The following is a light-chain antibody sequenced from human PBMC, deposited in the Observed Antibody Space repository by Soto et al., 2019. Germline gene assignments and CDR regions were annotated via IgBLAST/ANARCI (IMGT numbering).Light chain of an antibody. CDR1: HSVRSD. Sequence: IVVTKSPATLSVCKEERSPLSCKVSHSVRSDLAWYQQKPGQSPRLLIFDASTRATGIPARFSGSGSGTEFTLTIICLLSEDFAAHYCHLYNKWLPIPFGQGTRLEIK. V-gene: IGKV3-15*01. CDR3: HLYNKWLPIP. CDR2: DAS. J-gene: IGKJ5*01.